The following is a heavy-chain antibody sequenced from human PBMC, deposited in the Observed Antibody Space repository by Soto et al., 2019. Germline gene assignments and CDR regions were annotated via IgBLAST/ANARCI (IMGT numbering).Heavy chain of an antibody. CDR3: ARDRRGWLGELLFYGMDV. J-gene: IGHJ6*02. D-gene: IGHD3-10*01. V-gene: IGHV4-59*01. CDR2: IYYSGST. Sequence: LXLTCTVSGGSISSYYWSWIRQPPGKGLEWIGYIYYSGSTNYNPSLKSRVTISVDTSKNQFSLKLSSVTAADTAVYYCARDRRGWLGELLFYGMDVWGQGNTVTVSS. CDR1: GGSISSYY.